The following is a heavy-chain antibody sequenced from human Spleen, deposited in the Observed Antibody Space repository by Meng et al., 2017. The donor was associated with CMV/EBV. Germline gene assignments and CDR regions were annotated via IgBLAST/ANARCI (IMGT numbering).Heavy chain of an antibody. CDR3: AKDAPNSGGNPGNWFDP. CDR1: GFTFSSCA. CDR2: ISGSGGST. Sequence: GGSLRLSCAASGFTFSSCAMSWVRQAPGKELEWVSAISGSGGSTYYADSVKGRFTISRDNSKNTLFLQMNSLRAEDTAVYYCAKDAPNSGGNPGNWFDPWGQGALVTVSS. V-gene: IGHV3-23*01. D-gene: IGHD4-23*01. J-gene: IGHJ5*02.